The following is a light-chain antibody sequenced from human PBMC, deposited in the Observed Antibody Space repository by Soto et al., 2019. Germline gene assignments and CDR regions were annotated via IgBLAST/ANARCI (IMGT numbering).Light chain of an antibody. Sequence: DIQLTQSPSSLSASVGDRVTITCRASQSISSYLNWYQQKPGKAPKLLIYAASSLQSGVPSRFSGSGSGTDFTISIRSLHPENFATYYCQQSYSTLWTFGQGTKVDIK. CDR1: QSISSY. V-gene: IGKV1-39*01. CDR2: AAS. J-gene: IGKJ1*01. CDR3: QQSYSTLWT.